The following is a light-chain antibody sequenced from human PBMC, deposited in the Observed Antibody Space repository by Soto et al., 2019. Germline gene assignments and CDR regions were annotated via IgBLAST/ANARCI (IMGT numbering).Light chain of an antibody. CDR3: QQYGSYRT. J-gene: IGKJ1*01. Sequence: DIQMTQSPATLSAPVGDRVTITCRASQSISSWLAWYQQRPGRAPKLLIYKAATLQSGVPSRFSASGSGTEFTLTISSLQPDDFATYYCQQYGSYRTFGQGTKVEIK. CDR2: KAA. CDR1: QSISSW. V-gene: IGKV1-5*03.